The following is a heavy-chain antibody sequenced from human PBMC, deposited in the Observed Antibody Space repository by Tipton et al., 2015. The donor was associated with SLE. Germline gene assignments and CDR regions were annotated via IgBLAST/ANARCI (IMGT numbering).Heavy chain of an antibody. J-gene: IGHJ4*02. CDR3: ARGGRYSSSWTPFDY. CDR2: INHSGST. Sequence: LRLSCAVYGGSFSGYYWSWIRQPPGKGLEWIGEINHSGSTNYNPSLKSRVTISVDTSKNQFSLKLSSVTAADTAVYYCARGGRYSSSWTPFDYWGQGTLVTVSS. CDR1: GGSFSGYY. D-gene: IGHD6-13*01. V-gene: IGHV4-34*01.